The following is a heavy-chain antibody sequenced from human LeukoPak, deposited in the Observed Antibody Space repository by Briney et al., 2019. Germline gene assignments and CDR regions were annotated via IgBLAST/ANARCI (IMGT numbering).Heavy chain of an antibody. J-gene: IGHJ4*02. D-gene: IGHD3-22*01. Sequence: PSETLSLTCTVSGGSISSYYWSWIRQPPGKGLEWIGYIYYSGSTNYNPSLKSRVIISVDMSKNQFSLKLSSVTAADTAVYYCARRGVYYDSSGYHYYFDYWGQGTLVTVSS. CDR1: GGSISSYY. V-gene: IGHV4-59*12. CDR3: ARRGVYYDSSGYHYYFDY. CDR2: IYYSGST.